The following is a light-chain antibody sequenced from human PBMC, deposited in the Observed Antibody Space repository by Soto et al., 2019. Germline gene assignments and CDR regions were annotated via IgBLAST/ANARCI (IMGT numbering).Light chain of an antibody. CDR2: DAS. Sequence: DIQMTQSPSTLSASVGERVTITCRASQSISSWLAWYQQKPGKAPKLLIYDASSLESGVPSRFSGSGSGTEFTLTISSLQPDDFATYYCQQYNSSPLTFGGGTKVEIK. CDR3: QQYNSSPLT. V-gene: IGKV1-5*01. J-gene: IGKJ4*01. CDR1: QSISSW.